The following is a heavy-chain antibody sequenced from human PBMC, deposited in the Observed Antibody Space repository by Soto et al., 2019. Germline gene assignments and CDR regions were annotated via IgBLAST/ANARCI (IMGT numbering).Heavy chain of an antibody. CDR1: GFTFSSYA. J-gene: IGHJ4*02. D-gene: IGHD5-12*01. CDR2: ISSNGGST. V-gene: IGHV3-64*02. Sequence: EVQLVESGEGLVQPGGSLRLSCAASGFTFSSYAMHWVRQAPGKGLEYVSAISSNGGSTYYADSVKGRFTISRDKSKNTLYLQMGSLRAEDMAVYYCARSGSGYDFDYWGQGTLVTVSS. CDR3: ARSGSGYDFDY.